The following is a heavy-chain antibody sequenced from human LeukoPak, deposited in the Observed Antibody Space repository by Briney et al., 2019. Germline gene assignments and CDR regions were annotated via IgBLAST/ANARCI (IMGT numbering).Heavy chain of an antibody. Sequence: TSETLSLTCTVSGGSISSGDYYWSWIRQPPGKGLEWIGYIYYSGSTYYNPSLKSRVTISVGTSKNQFSLKLSSVTAADTAVYYCARTEVDTAMVEDWGQGTLVTVFS. V-gene: IGHV4-30-4*01. J-gene: IGHJ4*02. CDR3: ARTEVDTAMVED. D-gene: IGHD5-18*01. CDR1: GGSISSGDYY. CDR2: IYYSGST.